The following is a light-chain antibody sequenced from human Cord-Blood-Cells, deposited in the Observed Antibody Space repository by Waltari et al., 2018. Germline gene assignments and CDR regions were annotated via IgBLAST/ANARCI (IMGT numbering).Light chain of an antibody. CDR3: SSYTSSSTPLYV. Sequence: QSALTQPASVSGSPGQSITISCTGTSSDVGGYNYVPWSQQHPGKAPKLMIYEVSNRPSGVSNRFSGSKSGNTASLTISGLQAEDEADYYCSSYTSSSTPLYVFGTGTKVTVL. CDR2: EVS. J-gene: IGLJ1*01. CDR1: SSDVGGYNY. V-gene: IGLV2-14*01.